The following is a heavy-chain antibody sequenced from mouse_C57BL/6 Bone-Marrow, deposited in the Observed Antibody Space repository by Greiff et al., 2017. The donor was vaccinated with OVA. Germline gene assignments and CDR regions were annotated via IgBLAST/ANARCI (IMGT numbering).Heavy chain of an antibody. D-gene: IGHD2-4*01. CDR2: IDPENGDT. V-gene: IGHV14-4*01. CDR3: TTRLRFAY. CDR1: GFNIKDDY. Sequence: EVKLKQSGAELVRPGASVKLSCTASGFNIKDDYMHWVKQRPEQGLEWIGWIDPENGDTEYASKFQGKATITADTSSNTAYLQLSSLTSEDTAVYYCTTRLRFAYWGQGTLVTVSA. J-gene: IGHJ3*01.